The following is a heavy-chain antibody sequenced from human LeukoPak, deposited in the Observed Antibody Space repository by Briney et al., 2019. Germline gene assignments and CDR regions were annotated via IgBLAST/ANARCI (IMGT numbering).Heavy chain of an antibody. Sequence: ASVTVSFKASGYTFTSYDINWVRQATGQGLEWMGWMNPNSGNTGYAQKFQGRVTMTRNTSISTAYMELSSLSSEDTAVYYCASLRGSWSLSWFDPWGQGTLVTVSS. J-gene: IGHJ5*02. D-gene: IGHD6-13*01. CDR3: ASLRGSWSLSWFDP. V-gene: IGHV1-8*01. CDR2: MNPNSGNT. CDR1: GYTFTSYD.